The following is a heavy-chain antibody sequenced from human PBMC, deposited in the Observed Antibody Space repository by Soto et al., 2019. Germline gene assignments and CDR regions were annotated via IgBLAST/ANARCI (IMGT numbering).Heavy chain of an antibody. D-gene: IGHD1-7*01. CDR3: TTAWGGTFPVYYYYYYGMDV. CDR2: IKSKTDGGTT. Sequence: SLRLSCAASGFTFSNAWMNWVRQAPGKGLEWVGRIKSKTDGGTTDYAAPVKGRFTISRDDSKNTLYLQMNSLKTEDTAVYYCTTAWGGTFPVYYYYYYGMDVWGQGTTVTVSS. V-gene: IGHV3-15*07. J-gene: IGHJ6*02. CDR1: GFTFSNAW.